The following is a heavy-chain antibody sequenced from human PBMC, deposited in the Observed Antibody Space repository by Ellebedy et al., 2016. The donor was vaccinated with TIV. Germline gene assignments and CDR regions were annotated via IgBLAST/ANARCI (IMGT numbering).Heavy chain of an antibody. CDR1: GFTFSTYW. CDR3: GKGQSYYGSGATDY. D-gene: IGHD3-10*01. CDR2: LAPDGRA. Sequence: GGSLRLSXAASGFTFSTYWMNWVRQAQGKGLLWVANLAPDGRAHYADSVRGRFTISRDNAENTLYLHLSRLRAEDTAVYYCGKGQSYYGSGATDYWGQGTLVTVSS. J-gene: IGHJ4*02. V-gene: IGHV3-74*01.